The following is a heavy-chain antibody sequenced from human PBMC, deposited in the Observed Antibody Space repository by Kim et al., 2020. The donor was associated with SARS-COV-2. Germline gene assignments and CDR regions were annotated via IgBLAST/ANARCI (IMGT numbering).Heavy chain of an antibody. D-gene: IGHD5-18*01. Sequence: SETLSLTCTVSGGSISSSTYYWGWIRQPPGKGLEWIATIYYSGRTLYNPSLKSRVTISVDTSKDQFSLKLSSVTAADTAVYYCARVGYRNGYSTYVDYWGQGTLVSVSS. V-gene: IGHV4-39*01. CDR2: IYYSGRT. CDR1: GGSISSSTYY. J-gene: IGHJ4*02. CDR3: ARVGYRNGYSTYVDY.